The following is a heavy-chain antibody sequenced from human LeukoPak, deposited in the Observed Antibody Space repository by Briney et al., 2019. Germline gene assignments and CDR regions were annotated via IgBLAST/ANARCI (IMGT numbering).Heavy chain of an antibody. CDR1: GYTFTGYY. D-gene: IGHD2-2*01. V-gene: IGHV1-24*01. CDR2: FDPEDGET. CDR3: ATGCSSTSCYSLLVQH. J-gene: IGHJ1*01. Sequence: ASVKVSCKASGYTFTGYYMHWVRQAPGKGLEWMGGFDPEDGETIYAQKFQGRVTMTEDTSTDTAYMELSSLRSEDTAVYYCATGCSSTSCYSLLVQHWGQGTLVTVSS.